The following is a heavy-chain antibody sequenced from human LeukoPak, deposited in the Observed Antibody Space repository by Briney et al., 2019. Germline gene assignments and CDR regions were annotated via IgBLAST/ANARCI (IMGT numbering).Heavy chain of an antibody. CDR2: ISGSGGST. V-gene: IGHV3-23*01. Sequence: SGGSLRLSCAASGFTFSSYAMSWVRQAPGKGLEWVSAISGSGGSTYYADSVKGRFTISRDNSKNTLYLQMNSLRAEDTAVYYCARAMIVVARRTDYWGQGTLVTVSS. J-gene: IGHJ4*02. CDR3: ARAMIVVARRTDY. CDR1: GFTFSSYA. D-gene: IGHD3-22*01.